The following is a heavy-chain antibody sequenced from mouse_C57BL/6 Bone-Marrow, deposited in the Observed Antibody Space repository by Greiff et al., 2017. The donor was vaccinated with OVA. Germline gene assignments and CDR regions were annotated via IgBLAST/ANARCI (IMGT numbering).Heavy chain of an antibody. J-gene: IGHJ3*01. CDR3: AKSIYYDYDDVFAD. CDR2: IWRGGST. Sequence: VQLQQSGPGLVQPSQRLSITCTVSGFSLTSYGVHWVRQSPGKGLEWLGVIWRGGSTDYNAAFMSRLSITKDNSKSQVFFKMNSLQADDTAIYYCAKSIYYDYDDVFADWGQGTLVTVSA. V-gene: IGHV2-5*01. CDR1: GFSLTSYG. D-gene: IGHD2-4*01.